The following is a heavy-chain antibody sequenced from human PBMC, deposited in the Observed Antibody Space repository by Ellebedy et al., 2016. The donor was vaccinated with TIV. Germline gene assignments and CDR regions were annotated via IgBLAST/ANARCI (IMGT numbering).Heavy chain of an antibody. J-gene: IGHJ3*02. V-gene: IGHV3-23*01. CDR1: GFTFSSYA. CDR2: ISGSGGST. Sequence: GGSLRLXXAASGFTFSSYAMSWVRQAPGKGLEWVSAISGSGGSTYYADSVKGRFTISRDNSKNTLYLQMNSLRAEDTAVYYCAKAYSGSYRHDAFDIWGQGTMVTVSS. D-gene: IGHD1-26*01. CDR3: AKAYSGSYRHDAFDI.